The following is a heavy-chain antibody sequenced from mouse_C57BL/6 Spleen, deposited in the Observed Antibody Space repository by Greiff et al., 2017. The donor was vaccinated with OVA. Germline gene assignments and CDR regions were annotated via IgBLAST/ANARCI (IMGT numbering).Heavy chain of an antibody. Sequence: DVHLVESGGGLVKPGGSLKLSCAASGFTFSSYAMSWVRQTPEKRLEWVATISDGGSYTYYPDNVKGRFTISRDNAKNNLYLQMSHLKSEDTAMYYCARLIYYDYDEGAMDYWGQGTSVTVSS. V-gene: IGHV5-4*01. D-gene: IGHD2-4*01. J-gene: IGHJ4*01. CDR2: ISDGGSYT. CDR3: ARLIYYDYDEGAMDY. CDR1: GFTFSSYA.